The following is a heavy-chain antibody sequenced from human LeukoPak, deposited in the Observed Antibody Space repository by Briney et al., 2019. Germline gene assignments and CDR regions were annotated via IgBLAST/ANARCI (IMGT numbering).Heavy chain of an antibody. J-gene: IGHJ5*02. CDR3: AKGRVVAGSKSLTYHWLDP. V-gene: IGHV1-2*02. CDR1: GYTFTGYY. Sequence: ASVRVSCKASGYTFTGYYIHWVRQAPGQGLEWVGWINPNSGGAKYAQKFQDRVTMTRDTSISTAYMGLSRLRSDDTAVYYCAKGRVVAGSKSLTYHWLDPWGQGTLVTVSS. D-gene: IGHD6-19*01. CDR2: INPNSGGA.